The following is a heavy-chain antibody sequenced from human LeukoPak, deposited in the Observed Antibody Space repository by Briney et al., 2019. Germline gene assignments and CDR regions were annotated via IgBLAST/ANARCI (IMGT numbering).Heavy chain of an antibody. CDR2: IYSGGST. Sequence: PGGSLRLSCAASGFTVSSNYMSWVRQAPGKGLEWVSVIYSGGSTYYADSVKGRFTISRDNAKNSLYLQMNSLRAEDTAVYYCARVTGVRDGYIVDYWGQGTLVTVSS. CDR1: GFTVSSNY. CDR3: ARVTGVRDGYIVDY. J-gene: IGHJ4*02. V-gene: IGHV3-53*01. D-gene: IGHD5-24*01.